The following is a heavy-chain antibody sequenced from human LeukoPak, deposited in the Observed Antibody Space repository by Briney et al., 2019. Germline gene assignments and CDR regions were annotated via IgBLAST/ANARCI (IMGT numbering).Heavy chain of an antibody. CDR3: AKDVPPSLCGGDCGDY. CDR1: GFTFSSYA. D-gene: IGHD2-21*02. V-gene: IGHV3-23*01. J-gene: IGHJ4*02. Sequence: PGGSLRLSCAASGFTFSSYAMSWVRQAPGKGLEWVSAITGSGGSTYYADSVKGGFTISRDNPKNTLYLQMNSLRAEDTAVYYCAKDVPPSLCGGDCGDYWGQGTLVTVSS. CDR2: ITGSGGST.